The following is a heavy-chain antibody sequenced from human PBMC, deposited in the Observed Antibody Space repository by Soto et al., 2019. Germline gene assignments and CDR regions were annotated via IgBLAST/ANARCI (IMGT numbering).Heavy chain of an antibody. Sequence: QVQLQESGPGLVKPSETLSLTCTVSGGSISSYYWSWIRQPPGKGLEWIGYIHYSGSTNYNPSLKSRVTISVDTSKNQFSLKLSSVTAADTAVYYCARGGGSPDYWGQGTLVTVSS. J-gene: IGHJ4*02. CDR3: ARGGGSPDY. CDR1: GGSISSYY. D-gene: IGHD1-26*01. V-gene: IGHV4-59*08. CDR2: IHYSGST.